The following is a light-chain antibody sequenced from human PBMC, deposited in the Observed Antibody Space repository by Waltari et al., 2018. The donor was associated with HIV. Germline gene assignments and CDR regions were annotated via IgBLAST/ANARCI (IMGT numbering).Light chain of an antibody. Sequence: DIQMTQSLSTLSASVGDKIIITCRASQSISNWLAWFQEKPGKAPKLLIYKASNLESGVPSRFSGSGSGTEFTLTINSLQPDDLATYFCQQYSSDPLTFGRGTRVEVK. CDR1: QSISNW. V-gene: IGKV1-5*03. CDR3: QQYSSDPLT. J-gene: IGKJ4*01. CDR2: KAS.